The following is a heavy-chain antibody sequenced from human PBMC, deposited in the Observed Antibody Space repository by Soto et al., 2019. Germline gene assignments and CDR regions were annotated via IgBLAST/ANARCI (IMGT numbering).Heavy chain of an antibody. CDR3: ARDQTRPERSFDI. V-gene: IGHV3-23*01. CDR2: IRDDGGST. J-gene: IGHJ3*02. Sequence: EVQLLESGGGLVQPGGSLRLSCAASGFTFSGYVMTWVRQAPGKGLEWVSSIRDDGGSTFYANSVKGRFTISRDNSKNTLYMQMNSLRAEDTALYYCARDQTRPERSFDIWGQGTMVPVSS. CDR1: GFTFSGYV.